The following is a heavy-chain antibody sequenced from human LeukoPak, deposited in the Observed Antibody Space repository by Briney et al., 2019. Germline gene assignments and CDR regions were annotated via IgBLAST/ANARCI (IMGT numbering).Heavy chain of an antibody. V-gene: IGHV4-34*01. D-gene: IGHD5-12*01. CDR1: GGSFSGYY. CDR2: INHSGST. Sequence: PSETLSLTCGVYGGSFSGYYWSWIRQPPGKGLEWIGEINHSGSTNYNPSLKSRVTISVDRSKNQFSLKLSSVTAADTAVYYCARGGVATPKQYYYGMDVWGQGTTVTVSS. CDR3: ARGGVATPKQYYYGMDV. J-gene: IGHJ6*02.